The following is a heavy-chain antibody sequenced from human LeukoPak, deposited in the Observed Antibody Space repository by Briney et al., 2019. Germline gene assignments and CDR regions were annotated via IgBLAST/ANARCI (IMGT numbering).Heavy chain of an antibody. CDR2: ISPNSGGT. J-gene: IGHJ5*02. D-gene: IGHD5-24*01. CDR1: GYTFTGYY. V-gene: IGHV1-2*02. Sequence: ASVKVSCKASGYTFTGYYMHWVRQAPGQGLEWMGWISPNSGGTHSAQNFQGRITMTRDTSISTVYLELSRLRSDDTAVYYCARDPWLQGIFDPWGQGTLVTVSS. CDR3: ARDPWLQGIFDP.